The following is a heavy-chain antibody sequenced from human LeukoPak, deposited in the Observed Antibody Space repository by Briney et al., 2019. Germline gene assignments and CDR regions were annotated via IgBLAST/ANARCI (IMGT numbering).Heavy chain of an antibody. Sequence: SETLSLTCAVYGGSFSGYYWSWIRQPPGKGLEWIGEINHSGSTNYNPSLKSRVTISVDTPKNQFSLKLTSVTAADTAVYYCARVFSDSSGYYWLGDYWGQGTLVTVSS. CDR2: INHSGST. J-gene: IGHJ4*02. CDR3: ARVFSDSSGYYWLGDY. CDR1: GGSFSGYY. V-gene: IGHV4-34*01. D-gene: IGHD3-22*01.